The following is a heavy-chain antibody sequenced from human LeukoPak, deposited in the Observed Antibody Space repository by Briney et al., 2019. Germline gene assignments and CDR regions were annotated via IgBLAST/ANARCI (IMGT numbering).Heavy chain of an antibody. CDR2: IYSGGST. J-gene: IGHJ4*02. Sequence: GGSLRLSCAASGFTVSSNYMSWVRQAPGKGLEWVSVIYSGGSTYYADSVKGRFTISRDNSKNTLYLQMNSLRAEDTAVYYCARWRSGSYFDYWGQGTPVTVSS. V-gene: IGHV3-53*01. D-gene: IGHD1-26*01. CDR1: GFTVSSNY. CDR3: ARWRSGSYFDY.